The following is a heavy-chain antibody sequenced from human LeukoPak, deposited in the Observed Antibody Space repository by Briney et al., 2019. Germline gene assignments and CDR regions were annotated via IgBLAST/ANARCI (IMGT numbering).Heavy chain of an antibody. CDR2: LRTRYRTI. CDR3: ARDFHIYHILTLHTPTPGFDY. D-gene: IGHD3-9*01. V-gene: IGHV3-48*03. J-gene: IGHJ4*02. Sequence: ERVPPLRTRYRTIYYADSVKGRFTIPSNNAKKPLYLQMNSLRAEDTAFYYCARDFHIYHILTLHTPTPGFDYWGQGTLVTVPS.